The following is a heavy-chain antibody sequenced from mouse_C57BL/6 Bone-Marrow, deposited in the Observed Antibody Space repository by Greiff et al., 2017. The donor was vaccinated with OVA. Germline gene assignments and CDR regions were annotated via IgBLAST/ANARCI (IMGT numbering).Heavy chain of an antibody. CDR3: ARDDYYWYFDV. CDR1: GFTFSDFY. V-gene: IGHV7-1*01. Sequence: EVKVVESGGGLVQSGRSLRLSCATSGFTFSDFYMEWVRQAPGKGLEWIAASRNKANDYTTEYSESVKGRFIVSRDTSQSILYLQMNDLRAEDTAIYYCARDDYYWYFDVWGTGTTVTVSS. J-gene: IGHJ1*03. CDR2: SRNKANDYTT.